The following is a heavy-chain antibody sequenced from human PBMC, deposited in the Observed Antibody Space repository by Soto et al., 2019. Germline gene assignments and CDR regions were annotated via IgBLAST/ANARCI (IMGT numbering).Heavy chain of an antibody. V-gene: IGHV3-53*01. CDR3: ARGMYGQGSYYIGDAFDM. CDR1: GFTVSYNY. J-gene: IGHJ3*02. D-gene: IGHD3-10*01. Sequence: EVQLVESGGGLIQPGGSLRLSCAVSGFTVSYNYMNWVRQAPGKGLEWVSVIYRGGDTFYADSVKGRFTISRDNSKNTLYLQMNSLRAEDTAVYYCARGMYGQGSYYIGDAFDMWGQGTMVTVSS. CDR2: IYRGGDT.